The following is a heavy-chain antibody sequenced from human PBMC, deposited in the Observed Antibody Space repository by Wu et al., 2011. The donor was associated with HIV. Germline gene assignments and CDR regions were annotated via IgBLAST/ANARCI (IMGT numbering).Heavy chain of an antibody. CDR1: GYTFTSYG. J-gene: IGHJ4*02. CDR3: ARDYGGNWEFDY. D-gene: IGHD4-23*01. V-gene: IGHV1-18*01. CDR2: IRTYNGET. Sequence: QVQLVQSGAEVKKPGASVKVSCKASGYTFTSYGISWVRQAPGQGLEWIGWIRTYNGETNYAQNLRGRVTVTTDTSTSTVYMEVRSLRSDDTAVYYCARDYGGNWEFDYWGQGTLVTVSS.